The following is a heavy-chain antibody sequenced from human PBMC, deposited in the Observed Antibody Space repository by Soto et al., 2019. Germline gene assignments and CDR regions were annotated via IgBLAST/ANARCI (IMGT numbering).Heavy chain of an antibody. CDR2: ISDDGSNK. CDR3: AKDQTHAFDI. J-gene: IGHJ3*02. Sequence: QVQLVESGGGVVQPGRSLRLSCAASGFTFSSYGMYWVRQAPGKGLEWVAVISDDGSNKYYADSVKGRFTISRDNSKNTLYLQMNSLRAADTAVYYCAKDQTHAFDIWGQGTMVTVSS. V-gene: IGHV3-30*18. CDR1: GFTFSSYG.